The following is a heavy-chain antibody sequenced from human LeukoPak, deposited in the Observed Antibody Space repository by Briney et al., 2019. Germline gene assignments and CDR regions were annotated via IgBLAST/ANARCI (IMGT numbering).Heavy chain of an antibody. Sequence: GGSPRLSCAASGFTFSSYGMHWVRQAPGKGLEWVAVISYDGSNKYYADSVKGRFTISRDNSKNTLYLQMNSLRAEDTAVYYCARNLDIVAPFDYWGQGTLVTVSS. J-gene: IGHJ4*02. D-gene: IGHD5-12*01. CDR3: ARNLDIVAPFDY. V-gene: IGHV3-30*03. CDR2: ISYDGSNK. CDR1: GFTFSSYG.